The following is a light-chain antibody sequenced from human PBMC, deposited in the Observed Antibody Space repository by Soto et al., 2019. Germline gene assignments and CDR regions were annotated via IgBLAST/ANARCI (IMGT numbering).Light chain of an antibody. CDR3: QSYDSSLSAWV. V-gene: IGLV1-40*01. CDR2: ANN. Sequence: QSVLTQPPSVSGAPGQRVTISCTGSSSNIGAAYDVPWYQQLPGRAPKLLIYANNSRPSGVADRFSASRSGTSASLAIAGLQADDEAVYYCQSYDSSLSAWVFGGGTKVTVL. J-gene: IGLJ3*02. CDR1: SSNIGAAYD.